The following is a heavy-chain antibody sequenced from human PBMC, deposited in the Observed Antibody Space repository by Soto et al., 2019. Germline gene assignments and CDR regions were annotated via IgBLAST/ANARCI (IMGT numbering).Heavy chain of an antibody. J-gene: IGHJ4*02. V-gene: IGHV3-7*05. CDR1: GFTFSRYW. Sequence: EVQLVESGGGLVQPGGSVRLSCAASGFTFSRYWMNWVRQAPERGLEWVANIKEDGSEKYYVDSVKGRFTISRDNAKNSLYLQMNSLRSEDTAVYYCARPDSVYDYERLVNFDYWVQGTLVTVSS. CDR3: ARPDSVYDYERLVNFDY. D-gene: IGHD5-12*01. CDR2: IKEDGSEK.